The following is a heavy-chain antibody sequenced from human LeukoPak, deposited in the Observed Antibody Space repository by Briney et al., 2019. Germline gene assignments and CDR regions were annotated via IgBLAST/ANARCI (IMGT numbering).Heavy chain of an antibody. J-gene: IGHJ4*02. D-gene: IGHD5-18*01. Sequence: SETLSLTCAVYGGSFSGYYWSWIRQPPRRGLELIGDINHSGSTNYNPSLKSRVTISVDTSKNQFSLKLSSVTAADTAVYYCARGTRGLRYSYGLWGQGTLVTVSS. CDR2: INHSGST. V-gene: IGHV4-34*01. CDR3: ARGTRGLRYSYGL. CDR1: GGSFSGYY.